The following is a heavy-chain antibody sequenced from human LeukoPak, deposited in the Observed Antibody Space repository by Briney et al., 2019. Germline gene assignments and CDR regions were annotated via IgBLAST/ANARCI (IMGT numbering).Heavy chain of an antibody. Sequence: SETLSLTCTVSGGSISSTSYYWGWIRQPPGKGLEWIGSIYYSGSTYYNPSLKSRVTISVDTSKNQFSLKLSSVTAADTAVYYCARQINWNDLTFDYWGQGTLVTVSS. D-gene: IGHD1-1*01. CDR1: GGSISSTSYY. J-gene: IGHJ4*02. V-gene: IGHV4-39*01. CDR3: ARQINWNDLTFDY. CDR2: IYYSGST.